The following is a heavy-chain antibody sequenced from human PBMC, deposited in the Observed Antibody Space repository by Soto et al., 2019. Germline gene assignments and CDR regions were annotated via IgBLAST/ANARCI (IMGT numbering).Heavy chain of an antibody. V-gene: IGHV1-18*01. CDR2: ISAYNGNT. Sequence: ASVKVSCKASGYTFTSYGISWVRQAPGQGLEWMGWISAYNGNTIYAQKLQGRVTMTTDTSTSTAYMELRSLRSDDTAIYYCTRSESVLDLLFGDLFAPGGRGTLVTVSA. CDR1: GYTFTSYG. D-gene: IGHD1-7*01. J-gene: IGHJ5*02. CDR3: TRSESVLDLLFGDLFAP.